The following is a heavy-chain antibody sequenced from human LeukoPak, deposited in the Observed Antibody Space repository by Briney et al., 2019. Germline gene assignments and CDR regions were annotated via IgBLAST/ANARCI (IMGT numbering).Heavy chain of an antibody. D-gene: IGHD5-24*01. CDR2: INHSGST. Sequence: SETLSLTCAVYGGSFSGYYWSWIRHPPGKGLEWIGEINHSGSTNYNPSLKSRVTISVDTSKNQFSLKLSSVTAADTAVYYCARRWLHRKGFDYWGQGTLVTVSS. CDR3: ARRWLHRKGFDY. J-gene: IGHJ4*02. CDR1: GGSFSGYY. V-gene: IGHV4-34*01.